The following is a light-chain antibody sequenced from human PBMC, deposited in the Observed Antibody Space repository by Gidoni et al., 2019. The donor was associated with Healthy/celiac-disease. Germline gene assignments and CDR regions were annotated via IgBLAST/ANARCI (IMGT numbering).Light chain of an antibody. CDR2: AAS. CDR1: QCISSY. Sequence: IQLTQATASLSASVGDRVTITCRASQCISSYLACYQQKPGKAPKLLIYAASTLQSGVPSRFSGRGSGTDFTLTISSLQPEDFATSYCQQLNSYPRGVTFGGGTKVEIK. V-gene: IGKV1-9*01. CDR3: QQLNSYPRGVT. J-gene: IGKJ4*01.